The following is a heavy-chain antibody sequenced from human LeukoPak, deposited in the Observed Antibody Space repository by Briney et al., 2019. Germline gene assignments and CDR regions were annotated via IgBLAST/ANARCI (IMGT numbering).Heavy chain of an antibody. J-gene: IGHJ4*02. CDR1: GFSFSTFN. Sequence: GGSLRLSCAASGFSFSTFNMHWVRQAPGRGLEWVSSISSTSGYIYYTDSLQGRFTISRDNAKNSLYLQMNSLRAEDTAVYYCAREESTISGVGHPLYWGQGTLVTVSS. V-gene: IGHV3-21*01. D-gene: IGHD3-3*01. CDR3: AREESTISGVGHPLY. CDR2: ISSTSGYI.